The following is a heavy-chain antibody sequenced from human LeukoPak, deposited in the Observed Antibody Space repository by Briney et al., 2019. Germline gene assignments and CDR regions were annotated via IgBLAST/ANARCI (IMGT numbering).Heavy chain of an antibody. CDR2: IYYSGTT. D-gene: IGHD3-3*01. CDR3: ARTRYFDRFDY. CDR1: GGSISSSGY. J-gene: IGHJ4*02. V-gene: IGHV4-39*07. Sequence: SESLSLTCTVSGGSISSSGYWGWIRQPPEKGLEWIASIYYSGTTYYNPSLQSRVTISVDTSKNQFSLKVTSVTAADTAVYYRARTRYFDRFDYWGPGTLVTVSS.